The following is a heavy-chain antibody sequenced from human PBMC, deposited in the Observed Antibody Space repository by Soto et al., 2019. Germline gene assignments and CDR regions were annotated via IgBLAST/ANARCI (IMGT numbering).Heavy chain of an antibody. J-gene: IGHJ4*02. Sequence: QGKLVQSGAEVKKPGASVKVSCKAFGFTFTNYYIHWVRQAPGQGLEWMGLINPSGGGTFYAQKFQGRVTVTRDTSTGTVYMELSNLRSEDTAVYFCARDSGDTTLRQWGRSFHYWGQGTLVTVSS. CDR3: ARDSGDTTLRQWGRSFHY. CDR2: INPSGGGT. D-gene: IGHD1-1*01. V-gene: IGHV1-46*01. CDR1: GFTFTNYY.